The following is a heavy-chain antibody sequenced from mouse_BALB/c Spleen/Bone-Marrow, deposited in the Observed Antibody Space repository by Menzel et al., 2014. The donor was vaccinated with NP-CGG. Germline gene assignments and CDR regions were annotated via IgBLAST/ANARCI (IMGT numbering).Heavy chain of an antibody. CDR1: GYSFIGYF. V-gene: IGHV1-20*02. J-gene: IGHJ2*01. CDR2: INPYNSDS. Sequence: VQLQQPGPEMVKPGASVKISCKASGYSFIGYFINWVMQSHGKSLEWIGRINPYNSDSVYNQKFRGEATLTVDKSSSTAHMELRSLSSEDSAVYYCSRGGDYWGQGTTLTVSS. CDR3: SRGGDY.